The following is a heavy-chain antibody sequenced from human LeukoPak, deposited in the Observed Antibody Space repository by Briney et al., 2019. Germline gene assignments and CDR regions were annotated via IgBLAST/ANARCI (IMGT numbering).Heavy chain of an antibody. J-gene: IGHJ4*02. CDR1: GYTFTNYD. D-gene: IGHD3-10*01. CDR3: ARDRYYGSGSFY. CDR2: MNPDSGNS. V-gene: IGHV1-8*02. Sequence: ASVKVSCKTSGYTFTNYDINWVRQATGQGLEWMGWMNPDSGNSRYAQKFQGRVTMTRNTSISTAYMELRSLRSEDTAVYYCARDRYYGSGSFYWGQGTLVTVSS.